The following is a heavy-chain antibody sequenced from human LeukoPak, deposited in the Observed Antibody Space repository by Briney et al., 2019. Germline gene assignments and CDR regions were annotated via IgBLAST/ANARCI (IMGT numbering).Heavy chain of an antibody. CDR3: ARERLVLRFLEWLPLNDAFDI. V-gene: IGHV3-21*01. CDR2: ISSSSSYI. D-gene: IGHD3-3*01. Sequence: GGSLRLSCAASGFTFSRYSMNWVRQAPGKGLEWVSSISSSSSYIYYADSVKGRFTISRDNAKNSLYLQMNSLRAEDTAVYYCARERLVLRFLEWLPLNDAFDIWGQGTMVTVSS. J-gene: IGHJ3*02. CDR1: GFTFSRYS.